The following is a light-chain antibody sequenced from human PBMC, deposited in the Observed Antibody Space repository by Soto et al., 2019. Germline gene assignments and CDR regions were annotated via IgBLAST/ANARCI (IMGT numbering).Light chain of an antibody. CDR1: SSDVGGYKY. V-gene: IGLV2-14*01. Sequence: QSVLTQPASVSGSPGQSITIACTGTSSDVGGYKYVSWYQHHPGKAPKLMIYEVSNRPSGVSNRFSGSKSGNTASLTISGLQAEDEADYYCSSYSSSILVFGTGTKVTAL. CDR3: SSYSSSILV. CDR2: EVS. J-gene: IGLJ1*01.